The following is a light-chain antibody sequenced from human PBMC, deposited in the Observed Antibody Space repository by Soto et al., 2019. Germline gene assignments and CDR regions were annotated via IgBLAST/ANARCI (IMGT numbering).Light chain of an antibody. CDR3: SSYAASNTWV. CDR2: EVS. Sequence: QSALTQPPSASGSPGQSVTISCTGTSSDVGGYNYVSWYQQHPGKAPKLMIYEVSKRPSGVPDRFSGSKSANTASLTVSGLQAEDEADYYCSSYAASNTWVFGGGTKVTVL. J-gene: IGLJ3*02. CDR1: SSDVGGYNY. V-gene: IGLV2-8*01.